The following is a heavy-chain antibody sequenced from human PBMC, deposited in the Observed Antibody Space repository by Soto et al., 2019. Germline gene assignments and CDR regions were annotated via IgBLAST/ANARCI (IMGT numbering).Heavy chain of an antibody. J-gene: IGHJ5*02. V-gene: IGHV4-59*01. CDR3: ARVLGEVDILTGSWFDP. CDR2: IYYSGST. CDR1: GGSISSYY. D-gene: IGHD3-9*01. Sequence: SETLSLTCTVSGGSISSYYWSWIRQPPGKGLEWIGYIYYSGSTNYNPSLKSRVTISVDTSKNQFSLKLSSVTAADTAVYYCARVLGEVDILTGSWFDPWGQGTLVTVSS.